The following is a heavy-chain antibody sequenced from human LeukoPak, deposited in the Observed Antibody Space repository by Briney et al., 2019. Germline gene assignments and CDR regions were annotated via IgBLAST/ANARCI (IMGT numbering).Heavy chain of an antibody. D-gene: IGHD4-23*01. J-gene: IGHJ5*02. Sequence: GASVKVSCKASGGTFSSYAISWVRQAPGQGLEWMGWINPNSGGTNYAQKFQGWVTMTRDTSISTAYMELSRLRSDDTAVYYCARGQTTVVTPDWFDPWGQGTLVTVSS. V-gene: IGHV1-2*04. CDR2: INPNSGGT. CDR1: GGTFSSYA. CDR3: ARGQTTVVTPDWFDP.